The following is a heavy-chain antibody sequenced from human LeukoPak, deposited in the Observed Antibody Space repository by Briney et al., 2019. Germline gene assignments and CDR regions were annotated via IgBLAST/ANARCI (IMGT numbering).Heavy chain of an antibody. CDR2: IYYSGST. Sequence: SETLSLTCTVSGGSISSYYWSWIRQPPGKGLEWIGYIYYSGSTNYNPSLKSRVTISLDTSKNQFSLKLSSVTAADTAVYYCARGGYCSGGSCYSSWFDPWGQGTLVTVSS. V-gene: IGHV4-59*01. D-gene: IGHD2-15*01. CDR1: GGSISSYY. CDR3: ARGGYCSGGSCYSSWFDP. J-gene: IGHJ5*02.